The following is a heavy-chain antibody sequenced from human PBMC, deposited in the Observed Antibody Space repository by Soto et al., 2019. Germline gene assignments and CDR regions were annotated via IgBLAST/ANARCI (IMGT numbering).Heavy chain of an antibody. CDR3: ARAVGMDV. CDR2: IYYSAST. J-gene: IGHJ6*02. Sequence: SETLSLSCTVSGGSIRSSRFYWGWIRQPPGKGLEWIGNIYYSASTYYNPSLKSRVTISVDTPKKQFSLKLRSVTAEDTAVYYCARAVGMDVWGQGTTVTVSS. V-gene: IGHV4-39*01. D-gene: IGHD6-19*01. CDR1: GGSIRSSRFY.